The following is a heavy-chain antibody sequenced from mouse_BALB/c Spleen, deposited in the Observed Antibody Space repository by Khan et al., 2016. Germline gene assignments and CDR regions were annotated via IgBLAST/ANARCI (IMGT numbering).Heavy chain of an antibody. CDR1: GYTLTSYV. D-gene: IGHD2-10*02. CDR2: INPYNDVT. V-gene: IGHV1S136*01. CDR3: TKEYGNCRDY. J-gene: IGHJ4*01. Sequence: EVQLQESGPELVKPGASVKMSCKASGYTLTSYVMHWVKQKPGQGLEWVGYINPYNDVTKYNEKFYGKATLTSDKSSSTAYMELSSLTSEDSTVFDCTKEYGNCRDYWGQGTPVTVSS.